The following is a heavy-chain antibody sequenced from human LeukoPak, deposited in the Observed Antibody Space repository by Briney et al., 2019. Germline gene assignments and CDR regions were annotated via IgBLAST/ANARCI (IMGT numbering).Heavy chain of an antibody. CDR1: GYTFTSYF. J-gene: IGHJ4*02. Sequence: ASVKVSCKASGYTFTSYFIHWVRHAPGQGLEWMGVINPSGNSATYAQKFQGRVTMTRDTSTSTVDMELSSLRSDDTAVYYCARGVEPLAANTLAYWGQGTLVTVSS. CDR2: INPSGNSA. D-gene: IGHD1-14*01. CDR3: ARGVEPLAANTLAY. V-gene: IGHV1-46*01.